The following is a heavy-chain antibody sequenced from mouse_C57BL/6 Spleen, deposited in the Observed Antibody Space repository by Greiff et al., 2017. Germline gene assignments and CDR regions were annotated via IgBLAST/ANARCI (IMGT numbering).Heavy chain of an antibody. CDR2: FYPGSGSI. Sequence: QVQLKQSGAELVKPGASVKLSCKASGYTFTEYTIHWVKQRSGQGLEWIGWFYPGSGSIKYNEKFKDKGTLTADKSSSTVYMELSRLTSDGSAVYFCARNEDRYCGSGAWFAYWGQGTLVTVSA. J-gene: IGHJ3*01. CDR1: GYTFTEYT. V-gene: IGHV1-62-2*01. CDR3: ARNEDRYCGSGAWFAY. D-gene: IGHD1-1*01.